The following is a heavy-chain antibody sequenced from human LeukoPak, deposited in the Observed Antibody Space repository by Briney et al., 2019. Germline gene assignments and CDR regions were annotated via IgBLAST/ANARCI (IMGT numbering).Heavy chain of an antibody. D-gene: IGHD3-3*01. CDR3: ARPVNYDFWSGSLGDWFDP. J-gene: IGHJ5*02. Sequence: GGSLRLSCAASGFTFSDYYMSWIRQAPGKGLEWVSYISSSGSTIYYADSVKGRFTISRDNAKNSLYLQMNSLRAEDTAVYYCARPVNYDFWSGSLGDWFDPWSQGTLVTVSS. CDR2: ISSSGSTI. CDR1: GFTFSDYY. V-gene: IGHV3-11*01.